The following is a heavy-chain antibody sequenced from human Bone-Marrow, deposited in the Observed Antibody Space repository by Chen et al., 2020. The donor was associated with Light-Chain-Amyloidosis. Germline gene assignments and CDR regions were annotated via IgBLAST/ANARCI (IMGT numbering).Heavy chain of an antibody. Sequence: QVQLVQSGAEVKKPGSSVKVSCRASGGTFNSYGVSWIRQAPGQGLEWMGWIIPMFGRAHYAQKLQGRVTMTADESTNTAYIELSRLGSEDTAVDYCARDETPIFGVVTYNWFDPLGQGTLVTVSS. V-gene: IGHV1-69*01. CDR3: ARDETPIFGVVTYNWFDP. D-gene: IGHD3-3*01. CDR1: GGTFNSYG. CDR2: IIPMFGRA. J-gene: IGHJ5*02.